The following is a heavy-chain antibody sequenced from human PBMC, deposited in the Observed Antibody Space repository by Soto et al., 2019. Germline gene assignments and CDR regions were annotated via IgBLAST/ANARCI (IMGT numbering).Heavy chain of an antibody. J-gene: IGHJ5*02. CDR2: IIPIFGTA. Sequence: QVQLVQSGAEVKKPGSSVKVSCKASGGTFSSYAISWVRQAPGQGLEWMGGIIPIFGTANYAQKFQGRVTITADESTSTAHMELSMLSSEDTDVYYCASTYGGNSGWFDPWGQGIMVTVSS. D-gene: IGHD2-21*02. CDR1: GGTFSSYA. V-gene: IGHV1-69*12. CDR3: ASTYGGNSGWFDP.